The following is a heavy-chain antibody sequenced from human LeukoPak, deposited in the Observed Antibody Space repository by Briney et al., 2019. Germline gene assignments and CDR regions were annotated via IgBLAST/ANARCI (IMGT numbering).Heavy chain of an antibody. Sequence: SVKVSCKASGGTFSSYAISWVRQAPGQGLEWMGGIIPIFGTANYAQKFQGRVTITTDESTSTAYMELSSLRSEDTAVYYCARASITIFGEVIVPSWFDPWGQGTLVTVSS. J-gene: IGHJ5*02. D-gene: IGHD3-3*01. CDR1: GGTFSSYA. CDR2: IIPIFGTA. CDR3: ARASITIFGEVIVPSWFDP. V-gene: IGHV1-69*05.